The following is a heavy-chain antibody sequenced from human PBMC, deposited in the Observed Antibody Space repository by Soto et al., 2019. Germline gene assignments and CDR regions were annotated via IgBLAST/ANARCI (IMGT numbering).Heavy chain of an antibody. J-gene: IGHJ4*02. V-gene: IGHV3-7*03. CDR2: IKQDGSQQ. CDR3: ARESLVMGYYFDY. D-gene: IGHD3-9*01. Sequence: GGSLRLSCATSGFTFSDYWMSWVRQAPGKWPEWVASIKQDGSQQDYDDSVKGRFTISRDNAKNSVYLQVNRLRVEDTAVYYCARESLVMGYYFDYWGQGNQVTVSS. CDR1: GFTFSDYW.